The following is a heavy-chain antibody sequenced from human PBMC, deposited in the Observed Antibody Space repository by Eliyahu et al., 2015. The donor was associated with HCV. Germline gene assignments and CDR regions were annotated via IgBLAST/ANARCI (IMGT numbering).Heavy chain of an antibody. CDR2: IYPGDSDT. Sequence: EVQLVQSGAEVKKPGESLKISCKGSGYSFTSYWIGWVRQMPGKGLEWMGIIYPGDSDTRYSPSFQGQVTISADKSISTAYLQWSSLKASDTAMYYCARRVAAAGYYYYYGMDVWGQGTTVTVSS. CDR3: ARRVAAAGYYYYYGMDV. D-gene: IGHD6-13*01. CDR1: GYSFTSYW. J-gene: IGHJ6*02. V-gene: IGHV5-51*01.